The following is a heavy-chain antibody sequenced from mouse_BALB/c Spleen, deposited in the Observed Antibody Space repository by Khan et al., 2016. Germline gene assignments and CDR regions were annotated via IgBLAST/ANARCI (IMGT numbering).Heavy chain of an antibody. Sequence: QLQESGPGLVKPSQSLSLTCTVTGYSITSDYAWNWIRQSPGNKLEWMGYISYSGSTSYNPSLKSRIPITRDTSKNQFFLQLNSVTTEDTATYCGATTVVAPRFAYWGQGTLVTVSA. D-gene: IGHD1-1*01. V-gene: IGHV3-2*02. CDR2: ISYSGST. CDR3: ATTVVAPRFAY. CDR1: GYSITSDYA. J-gene: IGHJ3*01.